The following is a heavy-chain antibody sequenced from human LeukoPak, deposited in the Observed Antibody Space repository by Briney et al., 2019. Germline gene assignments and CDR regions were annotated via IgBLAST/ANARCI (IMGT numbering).Heavy chain of an antibody. CDR1: GGSISSYY. J-gene: IGHJ3*02. Sequence: PSETLSLTCTVSGGSISSYYWSWIRQPAGKGLEWIGRIYTSGSTSYNPSPKSRVTMSVDTSKNQFSLKLSSVTAADTAVYYCHIVVVPAATSAFDIWGQGTMVTVSS. CDR3: HIVVVPAATSAFDI. D-gene: IGHD2-2*01. CDR2: IYTSGST. V-gene: IGHV4-4*07.